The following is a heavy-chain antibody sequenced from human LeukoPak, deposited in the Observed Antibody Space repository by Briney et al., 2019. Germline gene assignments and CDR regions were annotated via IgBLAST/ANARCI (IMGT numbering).Heavy chain of an antibody. J-gene: IGHJ4*02. Sequence: SXXLSLTCTVSGGSISSSSYYWSWIRQPPGKGLEWIGEINHSGSTNYNPSLKSRVTISVDTSKNQFSLRLSSVTAADTAVYYCARSYYDYVWGSYREYYFDYWGQGTLVTVSS. V-gene: IGHV4-39*07. D-gene: IGHD3-16*02. CDR3: ARSYYDYVWGSYREYYFDY. CDR1: GGSISSSSYY. CDR2: INHSGST.